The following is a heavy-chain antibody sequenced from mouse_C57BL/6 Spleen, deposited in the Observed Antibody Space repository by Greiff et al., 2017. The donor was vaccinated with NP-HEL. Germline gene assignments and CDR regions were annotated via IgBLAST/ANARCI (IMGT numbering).Heavy chain of an antibody. CDR3: ARGLTGTYYAMDY. CDR2: INPSNGGT. J-gene: IGHJ4*01. CDR1: GYTFTSYW. Sequence: QVQLQQPGTELVKPGASVKLSCKASGYTFTSYWMHWVKQRPGQGLEWIGNINPSNGGTNYNEKFKSKATLTVDKSSSTAYMQLSSLTSEDSAVDYCARGLTGTYYAMDYWGQGTSVTVSS. V-gene: IGHV1-53*01. D-gene: IGHD4-1*01.